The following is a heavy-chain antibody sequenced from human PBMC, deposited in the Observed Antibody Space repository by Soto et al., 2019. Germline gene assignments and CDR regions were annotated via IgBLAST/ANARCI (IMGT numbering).Heavy chain of an antibody. J-gene: IGHJ3*02. CDR3: ARAHDQDSSSPYFDI. CDR2: IYYSGST. D-gene: IGHD6-6*01. CDR1: GGSISSSSYY. V-gene: IGHV4-39*01. Sequence: SETLSLTCTVSGGSISSSSYYWGWIRQPPGKGLEWIGSIYYSGSTFYNPSLKSRVTISVDTSKNQFSLKLSSVTAADTAVYYCARAHDQDSSSPYFDIWGQGTMVTVSS.